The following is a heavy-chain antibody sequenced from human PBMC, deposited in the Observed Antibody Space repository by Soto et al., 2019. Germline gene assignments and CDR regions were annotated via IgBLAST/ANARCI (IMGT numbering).Heavy chain of an antibody. CDR3: AGQLRFLEWLFDPKDYYYYGMDV. CDR1: GFTFSSYS. Sequence: GGSLRLSCAASGFTFSSYSMNWVRQAPGKGLEWVSSISSSSSYIYYADSVKGRFTISRDNAKNSLYLQMNSLRAEDTAVYYCAGQLRFLEWLFDPKDYYYYGMDVWGQGTTVTVSS. J-gene: IGHJ6*02. V-gene: IGHV3-21*01. D-gene: IGHD3-3*01. CDR2: ISSSSSYI.